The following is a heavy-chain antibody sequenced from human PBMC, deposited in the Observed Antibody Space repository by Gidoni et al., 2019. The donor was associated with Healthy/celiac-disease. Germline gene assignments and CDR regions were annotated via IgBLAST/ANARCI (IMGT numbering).Heavy chain of an antibody. CDR2: IYHSGST. D-gene: IGHD1-26*01. J-gene: IGHJ5*02. V-gene: IGHV4-38-2*01. CDR3: ARVRGAVGATIWFDP. Sequence: QVQLQESGPGLVKPSETLSLPCAVSGYSISSGYSWGWIRQPPGKGLEWIGGIYHSGSTYYNPSLKSRVTISVDTSKNQFSLKLGSVTAADTAVYYCARVRGAVGATIWFDPWGQGTLVTVSS. CDR1: GYSISSGYS.